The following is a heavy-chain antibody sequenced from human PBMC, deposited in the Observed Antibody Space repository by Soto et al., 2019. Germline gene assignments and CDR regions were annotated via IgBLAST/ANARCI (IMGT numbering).Heavy chain of an antibody. CDR1: GFTFSSYG. Sequence: QVQLVESGGGVVQPGRSLRLSCAASGFTFSSYGMHWVRQAPGKGLDWVSVISYDGSNKYYADSVKGRFTISRDNSQTTLYLQMNSLRAEDTAVYYCAKDLSDGYNDYYYGMDVWGQGTTVTVAS. J-gene: IGHJ6*02. CDR2: ISYDGSNK. D-gene: IGHD5-12*01. V-gene: IGHV3-30*18. CDR3: AKDLSDGYNDYYYGMDV.